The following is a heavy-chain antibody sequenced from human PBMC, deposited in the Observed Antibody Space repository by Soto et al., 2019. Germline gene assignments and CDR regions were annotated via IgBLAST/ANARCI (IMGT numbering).Heavy chain of an antibody. Sequence: SQTLSLTCAISGDSVSSNSAAWNWIRQSPSRDLEWLGRTYYRSKWYNDYAVSVKSRITINPDTSKNQFSLQLNSVTPEDTAVYYCARDRGSSSGWLNNWFDPWGQGTLVTVSS. CDR2: TYYRSKWYN. J-gene: IGHJ5*02. V-gene: IGHV6-1*01. CDR3: ARDRGSSSGWLNNWFDP. CDR1: GDSVSSNSAA. D-gene: IGHD6-19*01.